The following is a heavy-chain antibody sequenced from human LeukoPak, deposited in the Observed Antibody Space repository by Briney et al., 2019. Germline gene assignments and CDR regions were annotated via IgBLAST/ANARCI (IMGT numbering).Heavy chain of an antibody. CDR2: LYYSGST. CDR3: AREPEIRDCGGDCSFL. CDR1: GGSITSSRYY. J-gene: IGHJ4*02. Sequence: SETLSLTCTVSGGSITSSRYYWGWIRQPPGKGLEWIGSLYYSGSTYYNPSVRGRVTMSLDTSKNQFSLKLSSVTAADTAVYYCAREPEIRDCGGDCSFLWGQGTLVTVSS. V-gene: IGHV4-39*07. D-gene: IGHD2-21*01.